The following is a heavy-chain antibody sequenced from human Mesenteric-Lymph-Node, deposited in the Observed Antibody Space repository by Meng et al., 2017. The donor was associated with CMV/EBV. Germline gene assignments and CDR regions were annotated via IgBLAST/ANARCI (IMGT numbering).Heavy chain of an antibody. CDR3: ATLRDFGVVIDH. Sequence: SETLSLTCTVSGGSISSYYWSWIRQPPGKGLEWIGYIYYSGSTNYNPSLKSRVTISVDTSKNQFSLILSSMTAADTAVYYCATLRDFGVVIDHWGQGTLVTVSS. D-gene: IGHD3-3*01. CDR1: GGSISSYY. J-gene: IGHJ4*02. CDR2: IYYSGST. V-gene: IGHV4-59*12.